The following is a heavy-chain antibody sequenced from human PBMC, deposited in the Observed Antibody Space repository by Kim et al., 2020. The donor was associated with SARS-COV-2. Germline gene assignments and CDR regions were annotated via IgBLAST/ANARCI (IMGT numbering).Heavy chain of an antibody. CDR1: GYTFTSYA. V-gene: IGHV7-4-1*02. Sequence: ASVKVSCKASGYTFTSYAMNWVRQAPGQGLEWMGWINTNTGNPTYAQGFTGRFVFSLDTSVSTAYLQISSLKAEDTAVYYCARTARESWAGIAAAGNFDYWGQGTLVTVSS. CDR3: ARTARESWAGIAAAGNFDY. J-gene: IGHJ4*02. CDR2: INTNTGNP. D-gene: IGHD6-13*01.